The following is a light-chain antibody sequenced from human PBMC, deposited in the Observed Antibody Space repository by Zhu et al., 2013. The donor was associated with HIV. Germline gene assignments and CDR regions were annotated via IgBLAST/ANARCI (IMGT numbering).Light chain of an antibody. CDR3: QQYYKTHWS. J-gene: IGKJ2*03. V-gene: IGKV4-1*01. CDR2: WAS. CDR1: QSVLFSANNRNY. Sequence: DIVMTQSPDSLTVSLGERATINCRSSQSVLFSANNRNYLAWYQQKAGQPPKLLIYWASTRQSGVPDRFSGSGSGTDFTLTINNVQAEDVAVYYCQQYYKTHWSFGQGTKLEI.